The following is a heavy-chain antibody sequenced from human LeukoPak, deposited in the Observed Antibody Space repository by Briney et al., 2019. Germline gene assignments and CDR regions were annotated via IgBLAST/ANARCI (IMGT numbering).Heavy chain of an antibody. CDR1: GGSISSYY. J-gene: IGHJ4*02. V-gene: IGHV4-4*07. CDR3: ARQIASAGAAGFDF. D-gene: IGHD6-13*01. CDR2: IYSTRST. Sequence: SETLSLTCTVSGGSISSYYWSWIRQPAGKGLEWIGRIYSTRSTNYNPSLKSRVTMSVDTSKNQFSLRLRSVTAADTAVYYCARQIASAGAAGFDFWGQGALVTVPS.